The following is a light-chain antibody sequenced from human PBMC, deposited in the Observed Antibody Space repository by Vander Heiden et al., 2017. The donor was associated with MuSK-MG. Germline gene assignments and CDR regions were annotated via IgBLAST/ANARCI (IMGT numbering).Light chain of an antibody. CDR1: QSVLYNSNNLNY. CDR2: WAS. J-gene: IGKJ5*01. Sequence: DIVMTQSPDSLAVSLGERATINCKSSQSVLYNSNNLNYLAWYQKKPGQPPKLLIYWASTRKSGVPDRFSGSGSGTDFTLTINNLQAEDVAVYYCQQYSTSALTFGQGTRLEIK. CDR3: QQYSTSALT. V-gene: IGKV4-1*01.